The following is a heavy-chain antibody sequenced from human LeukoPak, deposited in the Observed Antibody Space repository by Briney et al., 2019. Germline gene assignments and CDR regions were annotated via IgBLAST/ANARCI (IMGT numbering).Heavy chain of an antibody. Sequence: PGGSLRLSCAASGFSFSNYELTWMRQAPGEGLGWVSYISDSGSIIYYADSVKGRFTISRDNTKRSLYLEMNSLRVEDTGVYYCARGLKECSDGSCYRALSAHWGQRTLVTVSS. D-gene: IGHD2-15*01. CDR1: GFSFSNYE. CDR3: ARGLKECSDGSCYRALSAH. V-gene: IGHV3-48*03. J-gene: IGHJ4*02. CDR2: ISDSGSII.